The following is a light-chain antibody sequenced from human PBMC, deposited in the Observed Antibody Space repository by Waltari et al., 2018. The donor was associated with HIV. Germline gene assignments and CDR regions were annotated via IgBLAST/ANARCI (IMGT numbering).Light chain of an antibody. J-gene: IGKJ4*01. V-gene: IGKV3-11*01. CDR2: DAS. CDR1: QSVSSY. Sequence: IVLTQSPATLSLSPGERATLSCRASQSVSSYLACYQQKPGQAPRLLIYDASNRATGIPARFSGGGSGTDYTLTISSLEPEDFAVYYCQQRSNWPPVTFGGGTKVEIK. CDR3: QQRSNWPPVT.